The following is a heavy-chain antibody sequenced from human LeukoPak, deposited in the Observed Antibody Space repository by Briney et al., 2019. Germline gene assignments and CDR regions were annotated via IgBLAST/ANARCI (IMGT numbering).Heavy chain of an antibody. CDR3: NAYSSSPDDAFDI. Sequence: ASVKVSCKASGYIFTGYYMHWVRQAPGQGLEWMGWINPNSGGTNYAQKFQGRVTMTRDTSISTAYMELSRLRSDDTAVYYCNAYSSSPDDAFDIWGQGTMVTVSS. CDR2: INPNSGGT. CDR1: GYIFTGYY. V-gene: IGHV1-2*02. J-gene: IGHJ3*02. D-gene: IGHD6-6*01.